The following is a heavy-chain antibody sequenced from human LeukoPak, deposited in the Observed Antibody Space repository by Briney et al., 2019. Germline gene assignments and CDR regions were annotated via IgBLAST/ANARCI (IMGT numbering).Heavy chain of an antibody. CDR2: IKQDGTEE. Sequence: GGSLRLSCAVSGLTFSNYAMTWVRRAPGKGLEWVANIKQDGTEEYYVDSVRGRFSISKDNAKNSLYLQMNSLRAEDTAVYYCARDPCHGALDYWGQGALVTVSS. D-gene: IGHD2-2*01. J-gene: IGHJ4*02. CDR3: ARDPCHGALDY. V-gene: IGHV3-7*03. CDR1: GLTFSNYA.